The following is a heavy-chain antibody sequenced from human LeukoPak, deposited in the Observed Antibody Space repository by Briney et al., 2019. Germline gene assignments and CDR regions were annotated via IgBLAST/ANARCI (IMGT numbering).Heavy chain of an antibody. CDR3: AKVRGVISSAFDI. J-gene: IGHJ3*02. CDR1: GYTFTNYG. CDR2: ISGYNGNT. Sequence: ASVKVSCKASGYTFTNYGISWVRQAPGQGLEWMGWISGYNGNTNYAQKLQGRVTMTTDTSTSTAYMELRSLRAEDTALYYCAKVRGVISSAFDIWGQGTMVTVSS. D-gene: IGHD3-10*01. V-gene: IGHV1-18*01.